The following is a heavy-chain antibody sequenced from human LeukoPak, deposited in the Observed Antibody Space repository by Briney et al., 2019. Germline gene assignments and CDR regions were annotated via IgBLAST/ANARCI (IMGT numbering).Heavy chain of an antibody. J-gene: IGHJ4*02. Sequence: GASVKVSCKASGYTFTSYGISWVRQAPGQGLEWMGWISVYNGNTNYAQKLQGRVTMTTDTSTSTAYMELRSLRSDDTAVYYCARVTADLTTLQYHDYWGQGTLVTVSS. CDR3: ARVTADLTTLQYHDY. CDR1: GYTFTSYG. V-gene: IGHV1-18*01. D-gene: IGHD4-11*01. CDR2: ISVYNGNT.